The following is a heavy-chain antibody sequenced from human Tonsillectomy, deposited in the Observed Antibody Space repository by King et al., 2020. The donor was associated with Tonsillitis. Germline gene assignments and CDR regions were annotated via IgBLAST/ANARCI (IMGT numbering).Heavy chain of an antibody. Sequence: VQLQESGPGLVKPSQTLSLTCTVSVCSISRGGYYWSCIRQHPGKGLECIVYIYYSGSTYYNPSLKSLVIISVDTSKNQFSLRLTSVTAADTAVYYSAGGRNYYEMSGPPGDWFDPWGQGILVTVSS. D-gene: IGHD3-22*01. J-gene: IGHJ5*02. CDR1: VCSISRGGYY. V-gene: IGHV4-31*01. CDR3: AGGRNYYEMSGPPGDWFDP. CDR2: IYYSGST.